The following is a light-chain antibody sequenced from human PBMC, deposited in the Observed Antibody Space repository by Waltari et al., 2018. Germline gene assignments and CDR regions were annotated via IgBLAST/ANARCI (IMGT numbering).Light chain of an antibody. CDR1: NSDVGSYNL. J-gene: IGLJ1*01. CDR3: CSYAGSSTFEV. Sequence: QSALTQPASVSGSPGQSITISCTGTNSDVGSYNLVSWYQQHPGKSPKLMIYEVSKRPSGFSNRFSCSKSGNTASLTISGLQAEDEADYYCCSYAGSSTFEVFGTGTKVTVL. V-gene: IGLV2-23*02. CDR2: EVS.